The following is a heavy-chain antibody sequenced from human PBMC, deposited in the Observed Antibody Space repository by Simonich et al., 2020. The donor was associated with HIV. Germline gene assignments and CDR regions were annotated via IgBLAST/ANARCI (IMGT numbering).Heavy chain of an antibody. CDR2: NRGSGGST. J-gene: IGHJ4*02. V-gene: IGHV3-23*01. CDR3: AKDRYYNFWSGYYDY. D-gene: IGHD3-3*01. Sequence: EVQLLESGGGLVQPGGSLRLSCAASGFTFSSYAMSWVRQDPGKGLERVSANRGSGGSTYYADSVKGRFTISRDNSKNTLYLQTNSLRAEDTAVYYCAKDRYYNFWSGYYDYWGQGTLVTVSS. CDR1: GFTFSSYA.